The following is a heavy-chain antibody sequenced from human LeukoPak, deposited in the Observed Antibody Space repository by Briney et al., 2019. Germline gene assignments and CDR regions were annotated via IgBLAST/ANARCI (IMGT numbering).Heavy chain of an antibody. D-gene: IGHD2-2*01. V-gene: IGHV4-4*07. Sequence: SETLSLTCTVSGGTISSYYWSWIRQPAGKGLEWIGRIYTSGSTNYNPSLKSRVTMSVDTSKNQFSLKLSSVTAADTAVYHCARDLRPGYQLLPRDDYYYMDVCGKGATVTVSS. CDR3: ARDLRPGYQLLPRDDYYYMDV. J-gene: IGHJ6*03. CDR1: GGTISSYY. CDR2: IYTSGST.